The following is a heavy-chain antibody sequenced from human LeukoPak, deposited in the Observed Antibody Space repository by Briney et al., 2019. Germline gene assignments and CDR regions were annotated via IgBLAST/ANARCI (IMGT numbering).Heavy chain of an antibody. V-gene: IGHV3-23*01. D-gene: IGHD6-13*01. CDR1: GYSFTSYW. Sequence: GESLQISCKGSGYSFTSYWIGWVRQAPGKGLEWVSAISGSGGSTYYADSVKGRFTISRDNSKNTLYLQMNSLRAEDTAVYYCAKGIDSSRDWGQGTLVTVSS. CDR2: ISGSGGST. J-gene: IGHJ4*02. CDR3: AKGIDSSRD.